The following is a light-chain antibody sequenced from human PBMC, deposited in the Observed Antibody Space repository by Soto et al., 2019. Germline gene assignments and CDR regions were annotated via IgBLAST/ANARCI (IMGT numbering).Light chain of an antibody. CDR2: GAS. Sequence: EMVMTQSPATLSVSPGERATLSCRASQSVSSNLAWYQQKPGQAPRLLIYGASTRATGVTARFSGSGSGTEFTLTISSLQSEDFAVYHCQHYNSWPRTFGQGTKV. CDR3: QHYNSWPRT. J-gene: IGKJ1*01. CDR1: QSVSSN. V-gene: IGKV3-15*01.